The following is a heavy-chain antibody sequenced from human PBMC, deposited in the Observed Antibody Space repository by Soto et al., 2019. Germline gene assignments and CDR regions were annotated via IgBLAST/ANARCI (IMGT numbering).Heavy chain of an antibody. CDR1: GFTVSNNY. CDR2: IYSGGYT. V-gene: IGHV3-53*01. J-gene: IGHJ4*02. D-gene: IGHD6-25*01. Sequence: EVQLVESGGGLIQPGGSLRLSCAVSGFTVSNNYMSWVRQAPGKGLEGVSVIYSGGYTAYGDSVKGRFTISRDNSKNTLYLKRNTLRPADTAVYSGARQRGGGGYWGQGTLVTVSS. CDR3: ARQRGGGGY.